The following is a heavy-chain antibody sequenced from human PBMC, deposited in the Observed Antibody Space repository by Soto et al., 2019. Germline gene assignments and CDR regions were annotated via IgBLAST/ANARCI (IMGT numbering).Heavy chain of an antibody. CDR1: GFTFSNYW. Sequence: PGGSLRLSCAASGFTFSNYWMSWVRQAPGKGLEWVAIIKQDGSEKYYADSAKGRFTISRDNAKNSLYLQMNSLRTEDTAVYYCARNRDYAFDYWGRGTLVTVS. CDR3: ARNRDYAFDY. V-gene: IGHV3-7*01. J-gene: IGHJ4*02. CDR2: IKQDGSEK. D-gene: IGHD4-17*01.